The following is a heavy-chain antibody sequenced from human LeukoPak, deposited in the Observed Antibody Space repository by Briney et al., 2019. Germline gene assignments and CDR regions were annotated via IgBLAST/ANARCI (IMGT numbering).Heavy chain of an antibody. CDR1: GGTFSSYA. D-gene: IGHD3-10*01. CDR3: ARGMVRGLFDY. J-gene: IGHJ4*02. V-gene: IGHV1-69*13. CDR2: IIPIFGTA. Sequence: ASVKVSCKASGGTFSSYAISWVRQAPGQGLEWMGGIIPIFGTANYAQKFQGRVTITADESTSTAYMELSSLRSEDTAMYYCARGMVRGLFDYWGQGTLVTVSS.